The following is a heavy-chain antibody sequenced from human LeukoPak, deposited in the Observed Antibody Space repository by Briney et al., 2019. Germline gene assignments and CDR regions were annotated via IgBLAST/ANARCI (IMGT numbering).Heavy chain of an antibody. CDR3: ARDSSSGYNWFDP. Sequence: SETLSLTCSVSGGSISSYYWSWIRQPPGKGLEWIGYLYYSGSTNSNPSLKSRVTMSVDTSKNQFSLKLRSVTAADTAVYYCARDSSSGYNWFDPWGQGTLVTVSS. D-gene: IGHD6-19*01. CDR2: LYYSGST. J-gene: IGHJ5*02. CDR1: GGSISSYY. V-gene: IGHV4-59*01.